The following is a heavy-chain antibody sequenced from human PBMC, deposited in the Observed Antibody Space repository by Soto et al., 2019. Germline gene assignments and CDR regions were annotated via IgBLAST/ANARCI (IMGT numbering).Heavy chain of an antibody. D-gene: IGHD2-15*01. V-gene: IGHV2-5*02. J-gene: IGHJ4*02. CDR1: GFSLSTSGVG. CDR2: IYWDDDK. Sequence: SGPTLVNPTQPLTLTCTFSGFSLSTSGVGVGWIRQPPGKALEWLALIYWDDDKRYSPSLKSRLTITKDTSKNQVVLTMTNMDPVDTATYYCAHRPSYCSGGSCYSGFDYWGQGTLVTVS. CDR3: AHRPSYCSGGSCYSGFDY.